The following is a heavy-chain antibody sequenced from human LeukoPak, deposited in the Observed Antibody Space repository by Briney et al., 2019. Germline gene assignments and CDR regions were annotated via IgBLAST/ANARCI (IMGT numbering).Heavy chain of an antibody. J-gene: IGHJ5*02. V-gene: IGHV4-30-4*01. CDR2: MYYSGST. CDR3: ARPYYYDSRIDP. CDR1: GGSISSGDYY. D-gene: IGHD3-22*01. Sequence: SETLSLTCTVSGGSISSGDYYWSWIRQPPGKGLEWIAYMYYSGSTYYNPSLKSRVNMSADTSKNQLSLKLSSVTAADTAVYYCARPYYYDSRIDPWGQGILVTVSS.